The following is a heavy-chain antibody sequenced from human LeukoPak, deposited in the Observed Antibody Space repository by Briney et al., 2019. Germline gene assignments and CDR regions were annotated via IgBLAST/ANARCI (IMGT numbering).Heavy chain of an antibody. J-gene: IGHJ4*02. D-gene: IGHD3-10*01. CDR1: GGSISSYY. CDR2: IYTSGST. Sequence: SETLSLTCTVSGGSISSYYWSWIRQPAGRGLEWIGRIYTSGSTNYNPSLKSRVTMSVDTSKNQFSLKLSSVTAADTAVYYCARDYAGSGSYSNYFDYWGQGTLVTVSS. CDR3: ARDYAGSGSYSNYFDY. V-gene: IGHV4-4*07.